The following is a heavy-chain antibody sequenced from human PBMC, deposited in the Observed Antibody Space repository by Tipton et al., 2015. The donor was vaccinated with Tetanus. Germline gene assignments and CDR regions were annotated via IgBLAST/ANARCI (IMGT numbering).Heavy chain of an antibody. J-gene: IGHJ4*02. V-gene: IGHV1-69*06. D-gene: IGHD2-15*01. CDR3: VRPDRYCSGGSCYLALDY. CDR2: IIPGFGTA. CDR1: GFYLSNYG. Sequence: QVQLVQSGAEVRKPGTTVRVSCTVSGFYLSNYGISWVRQAPGQGLEYMGGIIPGFGTASYAQNFQGRVTITADTSTGTAYMDLSRLRSDDTAVYYCVRPDRYCSGGSCYLALDYWGQGTLITVSS.